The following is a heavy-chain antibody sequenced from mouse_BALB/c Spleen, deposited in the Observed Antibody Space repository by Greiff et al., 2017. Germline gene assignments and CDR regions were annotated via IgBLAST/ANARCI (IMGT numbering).Heavy chain of an antibody. D-gene: IGHD2-1*01. J-gene: IGHJ4*01. CDR1: GFTFSSFG. CDR2: ISSGSSTI. Sequence: EVMLVESGGGLVQPGGSRKLSCAASGFTFSSFGMHWVRQAPEKGLEWVAYISSGSSTIYYADTVKGRFTISRDNPKNTLFLQMTSLRSEDTAMYYCARSPYGNYAMDYWGQGTSVTVSS. CDR3: ARSPYGNYAMDY. V-gene: IGHV5-17*02.